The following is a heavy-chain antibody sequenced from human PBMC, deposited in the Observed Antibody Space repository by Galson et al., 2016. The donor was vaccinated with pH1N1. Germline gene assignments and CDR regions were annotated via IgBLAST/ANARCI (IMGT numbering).Heavy chain of an antibody. CDR1: GDSINSYY. CDR3: ARRRGDWDAFDV. Sequence: ETLSLTCIVSGDSINSYYWSWIRQPPGKGLEWIAYIYFSGRTNYNPSLKSRVTVSVDRSKNHFSLNVNSVTAADTAVYYCARRRGDWDAFDVWGQGTMVTISS. D-gene: IGHD2-21*02. CDR2: IYFSGRT. V-gene: IGHV4-59*01. J-gene: IGHJ3*01.